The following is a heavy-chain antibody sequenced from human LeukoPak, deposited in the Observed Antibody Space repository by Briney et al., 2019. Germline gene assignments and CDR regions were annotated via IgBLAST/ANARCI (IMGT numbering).Heavy chain of an antibody. D-gene: IGHD3/OR15-3a*01. J-gene: IGHJ4*02. V-gene: IGHV1-18*01. Sequence: ASVKVSCKASGYIFSSNDINWVRQAAGQGLEWMGWISAYNGNTNYAQKLQGRVTMTADTSTSTAYMELRSLRSDDTAVYYCARDRLDVYSDYWGQGTLVTVSS. CDR3: ARDRLDVYSDY. CDR2: ISAYNGNT. CDR1: GYIFSSND.